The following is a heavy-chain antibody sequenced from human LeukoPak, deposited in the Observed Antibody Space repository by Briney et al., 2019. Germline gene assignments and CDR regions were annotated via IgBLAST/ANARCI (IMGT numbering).Heavy chain of an antibody. V-gene: IGHV1-46*01. Sequence: ASVKVSCKASGYTFTSYYMHWVRQAPGQGLEWMGIINPSGGSTSYAQKFQGRVTMTRDTSISTAYMELSRLRSDDTAVYYCARGIAVAEDYWGQGTLVTVSS. CDR2: INPSGGST. CDR3: ARGIAVAEDY. CDR1: GYTFTSYY. D-gene: IGHD6-19*01. J-gene: IGHJ4*02.